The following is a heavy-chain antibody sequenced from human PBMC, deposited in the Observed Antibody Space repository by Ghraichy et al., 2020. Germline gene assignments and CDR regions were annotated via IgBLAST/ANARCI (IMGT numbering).Heavy chain of an antibody. Sequence: SVKVSCKASGYSFTGYYMHWVRQAPGQGLEWMGWINPNSGDTNYAQKFQGRVTMTRDTSISTAHMELSRLRYDDTAVYYCAREYCRGTSCSSYFDYWGQGTLVPVSS. D-gene: IGHD2-15*01. V-gene: IGHV1-2*02. J-gene: IGHJ4*02. CDR3: AREYCRGTSCSSYFDY. CDR1: GYSFTGYY. CDR2: INPNSGDT.